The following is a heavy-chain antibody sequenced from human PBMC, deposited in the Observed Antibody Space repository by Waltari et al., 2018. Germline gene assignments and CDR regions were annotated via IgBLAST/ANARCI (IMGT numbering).Heavy chain of an antibody. V-gene: IGHV4-39*07. CDR1: GGSISSSGFY. J-gene: IGHJ4*02. CDR2: ISYSGST. D-gene: IGHD1-26*01. CDR3: ARLGVGAPFDY. Sequence: QLQLREAGPGLVKPSETLSLTCTVSGGSISSSGFYWGWVRQPPGKGLDWIATISYSGSTYYNPSLKNRVTIPLDTSKNQFSLRLSSVTAADTAVYYCARLGVGAPFDYWGQGTLVTVSS.